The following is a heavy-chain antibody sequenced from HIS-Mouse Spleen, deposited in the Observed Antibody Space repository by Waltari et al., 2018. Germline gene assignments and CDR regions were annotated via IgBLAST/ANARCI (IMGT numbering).Heavy chain of an antibody. Sequence: EVQLVESGGGLIQPGGSVRLSCAASGFTVSTNYMRWVRRAPGKGLEWVSVIYSGGSTYYADSVKGRFTVSRDNSKNTLYLQMNSLRAEDTAVYYCARDGWELPRNYFDYWGQGTLVTVSS. V-gene: IGHV3-53*01. CDR2: IYSGGST. D-gene: IGHD2-15*01. CDR1: GFTVSTNY. J-gene: IGHJ4*02. CDR3: ARDGWELPRNYFDY.